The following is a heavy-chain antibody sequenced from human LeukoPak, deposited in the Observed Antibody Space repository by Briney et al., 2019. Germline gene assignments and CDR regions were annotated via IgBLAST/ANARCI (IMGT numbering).Heavy chain of an antibody. CDR2: IYTSGST. V-gene: IGHV4-4*07. D-gene: IGHD5-18*01. CDR3: ARLARGYSYGETDY. CDR1: GGSISSYY. J-gene: IGHJ4*02. Sequence: SETLSLTCTVSGGSISSYYRSWIRPPAGKGLEWVGRIYTSGSTNYNPSLKSRVTMSVDTSKNQFSLKLSSVTAADTAVYYCARLARGYSYGETDYWGQGTLVTVSS.